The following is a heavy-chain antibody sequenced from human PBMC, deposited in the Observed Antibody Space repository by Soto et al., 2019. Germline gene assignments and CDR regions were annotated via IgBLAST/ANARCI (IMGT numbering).Heavy chain of an antibody. J-gene: IGHJ6*02. D-gene: IGHD1-26*01. Sequence: EVQLVESGGGLVQPGGSLRLSCAASGFTFSSYCMHWVRQAPGKGLVWVSRIDNDGSSVRYADSVKGRFTISRDNAKNTRYLQMSRLRAEDTAVYYCTREGGSVSGMDVWGRGTTVTVS. CDR2: IDNDGSSV. CDR1: GFTFSSYC. V-gene: IGHV3-74*01. CDR3: TREGGSVSGMDV.